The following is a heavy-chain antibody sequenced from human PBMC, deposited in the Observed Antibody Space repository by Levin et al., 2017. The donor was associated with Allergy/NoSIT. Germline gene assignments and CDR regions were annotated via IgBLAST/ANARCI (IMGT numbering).Heavy chain of an antibody. V-gene: IGHV3-66*02. J-gene: IGHJ3*02. D-gene: IGHD3-9*01. CDR2: LYSGGSA. CDR3: ARGLYDILTGYPSDAFDI. CDR1: GFNVSNKY. Sequence: GGSLRLSCAASGFNVSNKYMSWVRQAPGKGLEWVSVLYSGGSAYYADSVKGRFAISRDNSRNTLYLQMNSLRLEDTAVYSCARGLYDILTGYPSDAFDIWGQGTMVSVSS.